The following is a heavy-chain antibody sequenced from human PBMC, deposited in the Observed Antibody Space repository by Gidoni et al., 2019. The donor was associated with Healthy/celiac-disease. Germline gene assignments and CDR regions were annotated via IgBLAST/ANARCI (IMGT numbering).Heavy chain of an antibody. J-gene: IGHJ4*02. D-gene: IGHD3-22*01. CDR3: ARSSSSGYYYFLGSYYFDY. V-gene: IGHV3-48*02. Sequence: EVQLVESGGGLVQPGGSLRLSCAASGFTFRSYSMNWVRQAPGKGLEWVSYISSSSSTIYYADSVKGRFTISRDNAKNSLYLQMNSLRDEDTAVYYCARSSSSGYYYFLGSYYFDYWGQGTLVTVSS. CDR1: GFTFRSYS. CDR2: ISSSSSTI.